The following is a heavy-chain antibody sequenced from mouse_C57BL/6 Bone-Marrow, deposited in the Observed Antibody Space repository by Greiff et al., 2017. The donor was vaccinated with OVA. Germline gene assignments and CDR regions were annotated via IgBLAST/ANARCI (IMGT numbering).Heavy chain of an antibody. CDR1: GFTFSSYG. J-gene: IGHJ3*01. Sequence: EVQRVESGGDLVKPGGSLKLSCAASGFTFSSYGMSWVRQTPDKRLEWVATISSGGSYTYYPDSVKWRFTISRDNAKNTLYLQMSSLKSEDTAMYYCARHAYGSGFAYWGQGTLVTVSA. D-gene: IGHD1-1*01. V-gene: IGHV5-6*01. CDR2: ISSGGSYT. CDR3: ARHAYGSGFAY.